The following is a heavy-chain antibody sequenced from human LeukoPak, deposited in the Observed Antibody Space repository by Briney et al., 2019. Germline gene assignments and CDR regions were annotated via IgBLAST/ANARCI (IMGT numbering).Heavy chain of an antibody. Sequence: ASVKVSCKASGYTFTNYYMHWVRQAPGQGLEWMGIINPRGGSTSYAQKFQGRVTMTRDTSTNTVYMELSSLKSEDTAVYYCARVRDGYNDAYDIWGQGTMVTVSS. CDR1: GYTFTNYY. D-gene: IGHD5-24*01. CDR2: INPRGGST. J-gene: IGHJ3*02. V-gene: IGHV1-46*01. CDR3: ARVRDGYNDAYDI.